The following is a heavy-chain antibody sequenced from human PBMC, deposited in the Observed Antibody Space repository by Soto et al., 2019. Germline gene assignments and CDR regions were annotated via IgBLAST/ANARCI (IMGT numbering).Heavy chain of an antibody. Sequence: QVQLQESGPGLVKPSQTLSLTCTVSGGSISSGGYYWSWIRQHPGKGLEWIGYIYYSGSTYYNPSVKRRVTIAVDTSKSQFSLKLSSVTAADTAVYYCARDFTDSSGPTLGMGVWGQGTTVTVSS. V-gene: IGHV4-31*03. J-gene: IGHJ6*02. D-gene: IGHD6-19*01. CDR1: GGSISSGGYY. CDR3: ARDFTDSSGPTLGMGV. CDR2: IYYSGST.